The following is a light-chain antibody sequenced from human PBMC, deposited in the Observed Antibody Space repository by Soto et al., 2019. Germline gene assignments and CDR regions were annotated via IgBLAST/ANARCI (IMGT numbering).Light chain of an antibody. CDR1: QSVSGN. J-gene: IGKJ1*01. CDR3: QQYNNWPPT. Sequence: EIVMTQSPATLSVSPGERATLSCRASQSVSGNLAWYQQKPGQAPRLLIYGASTRATGIPARFSGSGSGTAFTLPIISRQPEDFAAYYCQQYNNWPPTFGQGTKVEIK. CDR2: GAS. V-gene: IGKV3D-15*01.